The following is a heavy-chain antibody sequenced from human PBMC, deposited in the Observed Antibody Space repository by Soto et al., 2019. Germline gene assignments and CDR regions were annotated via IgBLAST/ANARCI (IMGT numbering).Heavy chain of an antibody. Sequence: QMQVVQSGPEVKKPGTSVKVSCKTSGFMFTSSAVQWVRQARGQRLEWIGWLVVGSGNTHYAQHFQERVTLTRDMSTGTAYMALSSLRSEDTAVYYCAAVPVLRFLKWLPAYFDYWGQGTLVNVSS. V-gene: IGHV1-58*01. D-gene: IGHD3-3*01. CDR1: GFMFTSSA. J-gene: IGHJ4*02. CDR2: LVVGSGNT. CDR3: AAVPVLRFLKWLPAYFDY.